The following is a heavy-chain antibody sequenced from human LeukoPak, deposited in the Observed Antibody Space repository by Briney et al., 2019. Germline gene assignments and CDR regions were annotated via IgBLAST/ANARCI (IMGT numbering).Heavy chain of an antibody. CDR3: AKDGAWLRFDD. CDR1: GFTFSNYA. Sequence: GGSLRLSCAASGFTFSNYAMSWVRQAPGKGLEWVSAIGGGDFSTYYADSVKGRFTISRDNSKNTLYLQMNSLRAEDTAVYYCAKDGAWLRFDDWGQGILVTVSS. J-gene: IGHJ4*02. V-gene: IGHV3-23*01. CDR2: IGGGDFST. D-gene: IGHD5-12*01.